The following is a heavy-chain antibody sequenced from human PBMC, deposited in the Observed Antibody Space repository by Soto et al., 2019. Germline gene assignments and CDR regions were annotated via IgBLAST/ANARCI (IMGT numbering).Heavy chain of an antibody. Sequence: SVTLSLTCAVCGGSISSSTYYGGWIRQPPGKGLEWIGDIYYSGSTYYNPSLKSRVTISVDTSKNQFSLKLSSVTATDTAVYYCATRSGGSRDAFDLWRQGTMVTVSS. D-gene: IGHD2-15*01. J-gene: IGHJ3*01. CDR3: ATRSGGSRDAFDL. CDR1: GGSISSSTYY. V-gene: IGHV4-39*01. CDR2: IYYSGST.